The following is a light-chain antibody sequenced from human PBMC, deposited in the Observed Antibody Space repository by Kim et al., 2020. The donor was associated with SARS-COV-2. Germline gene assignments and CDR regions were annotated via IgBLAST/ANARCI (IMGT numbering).Light chain of an antibody. V-gene: IGLV1-40*01. Sequence: RVTISCTGSSSNIGAGYDVHWYQLLPGKAPKLLIYSSNNRPSGVPDRFSGSRSDTSASLAITGLQAEDEADFYCQSYGNSLSGVVFGGGTQLTVL. J-gene: IGLJ3*02. CDR2: SSN. CDR3: QSYGNSLSGVV. CDR1: SSNIGAGYD.